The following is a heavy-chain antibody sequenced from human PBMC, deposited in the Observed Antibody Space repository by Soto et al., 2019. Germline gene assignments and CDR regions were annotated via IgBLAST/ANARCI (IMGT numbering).Heavy chain of an antibody. Sequence: SGPTLVNPTQTLTLTCTFSGFSLSTSGVGVGWIRQPPGKALEWLALIYWNDDKRYSPSLKSRLTITKDTSKNQVVLTMTNMDPVDAVTYYCARLDDYDFWSGYSIDYWGQGTLVTVSS. CDR1: GFSLSTSGVG. J-gene: IGHJ4*02. D-gene: IGHD3-3*01. CDR2: IYWNDDK. V-gene: IGHV2-5*01. CDR3: ARLDDYDFWSGYSIDY.